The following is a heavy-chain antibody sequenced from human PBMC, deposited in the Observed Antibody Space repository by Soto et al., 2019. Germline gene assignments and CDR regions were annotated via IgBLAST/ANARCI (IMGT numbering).Heavy chain of an antibody. CDR1: GFTFTDYY. J-gene: IGHJ4*02. CDR3: ARDSQGTIDY. V-gene: IGHV3-11*01. CDR2: ISGGGRTI. Sequence: QVQLVESGGGLVKPGGSLRLSCAASGFTFTDYYMNWIRQAPGKGLEWVSYISGGGRTIYYADSVKGRFTISRDNARSSWFLQMNSLRAEDTAVYYCARDSQGTIDYWGQGTLVTVSS. D-gene: IGHD3-10*01.